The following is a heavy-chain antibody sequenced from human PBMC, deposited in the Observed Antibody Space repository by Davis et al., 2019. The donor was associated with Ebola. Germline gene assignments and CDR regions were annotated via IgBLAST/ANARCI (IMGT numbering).Heavy chain of an antibody. Sequence: ASVKVSCKASGYTFTGYYMHWVRQAPGQGLEWMGWINPNSGGTNYAQKFQGRVTMTRDTSISTAYMELSRLRSDDTAVYYCARSSTTNDYVWGSYSIDYWGQGTLVTVSS. D-gene: IGHD3-16*01. J-gene: IGHJ4*02. CDR2: INPNSGGT. CDR1: GYTFTGYY. CDR3: ARSSTTNDYVWGSYSIDY. V-gene: IGHV1-2*02.